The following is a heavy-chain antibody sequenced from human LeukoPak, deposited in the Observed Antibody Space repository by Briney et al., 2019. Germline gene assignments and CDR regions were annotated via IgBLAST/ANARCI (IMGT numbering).Heavy chain of an antibody. Sequence: GGSLRLSCAASGFTFSSYWMSWVRQAPGKGLEWVANIKQDGSEKYYVDSVKGRFTISRDNAKDSLYLQMNSLRAEDTAVYYCARDPGFAWGGYDAFDIWGQGTMVTVSS. CDR3: ARDPGFAWGGYDAFDI. CDR1: GFTFSSYW. V-gene: IGHV3-7*01. CDR2: IKQDGSEK. J-gene: IGHJ3*02. D-gene: IGHD3-16*01.